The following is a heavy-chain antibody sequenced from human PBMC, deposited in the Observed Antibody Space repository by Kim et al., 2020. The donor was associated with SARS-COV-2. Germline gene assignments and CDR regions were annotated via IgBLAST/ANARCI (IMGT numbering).Heavy chain of an antibody. CDR2: ISYDGSNK. Sequence: GGSLRLSCAASGFTFSSYAMHWVRQAPGKGLEWVAVISYDGSNKYYADSVKGRFTISRDNSKNTLYLQMNNLRAEDTAVYYCARSKEDSSSWYVRDIDYYYGMDVWGQGTTVTVSS. D-gene: IGHD6-13*01. CDR3: ARSKEDSSSWYVRDIDYYYGMDV. V-gene: IGHV3-30-3*01. J-gene: IGHJ6*02. CDR1: GFTFSSYA.